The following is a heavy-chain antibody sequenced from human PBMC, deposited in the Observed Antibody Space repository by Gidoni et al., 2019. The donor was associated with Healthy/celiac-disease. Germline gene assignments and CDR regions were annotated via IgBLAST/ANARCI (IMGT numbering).Heavy chain of an antibody. Sequence: QVQLVESGGGLVKPGGSLRLSCAASGFTFSHYYMSWIRQAPGKGLEWVSYISSSGSTIYYADSVKGRFTITRDNAKNALYLKMNSLRAEDTAVYYCAREGGYSSSIFRYYFDYWGQGTLVTVSS. CDR3: AREGGYSSSIFRYYFDY. CDR1: GFTFSHYY. D-gene: IGHD6-6*01. CDR2: ISSSGSTI. V-gene: IGHV3-11*01. J-gene: IGHJ4*02.